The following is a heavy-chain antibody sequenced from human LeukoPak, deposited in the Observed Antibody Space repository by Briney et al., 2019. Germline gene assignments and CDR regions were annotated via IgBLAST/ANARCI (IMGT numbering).Heavy chain of an antibody. D-gene: IGHD1-26*01. Sequence: SQTLSLTCAVSGGSISSGGYSWSWIRQPPGKGLEWIGYIYHSGSTYYNPSLKSRVTISVDTSKNQFSLKLSSVTAADTAVYYCAVGNYYYFDYWGQGTLVTVSS. CDR2: IYHSGST. CDR1: GGSISSGGYS. J-gene: IGHJ4*02. V-gene: IGHV4-30-2*01. CDR3: AVGNYYYFDY.